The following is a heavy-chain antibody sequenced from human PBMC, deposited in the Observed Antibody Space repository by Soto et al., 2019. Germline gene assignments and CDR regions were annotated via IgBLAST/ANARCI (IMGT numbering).Heavy chain of an antibody. CDR2: IYYSGST. CDR3: AADTVTLYYYYYGMDV. D-gene: IGHD4-17*01. CDR1: GGSISSYY. J-gene: IGHJ6*02. Sequence: SETLSLTCTVSGGSISSYYWGWIRQPPGKGLEWIGSIYYSGSTYYNPSLKSRVTISVDTSKNQFSLKLSSVTAADTAFFYCAADTVTLYYYYYGMDVWGQGTTVTVSS. V-gene: IGHV4-39*01.